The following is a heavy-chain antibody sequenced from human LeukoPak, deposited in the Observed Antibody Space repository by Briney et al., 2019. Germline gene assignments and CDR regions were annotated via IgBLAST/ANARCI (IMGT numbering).Heavy chain of an antibody. CDR2: INHSGSS. D-gene: IGHD1-7*01. J-gene: IGHJ4*02. CDR3: AREIITGTIVFDY. Sequence: PSETLSLTCAVYGGSFSDYYRSWIRQPPGKGLEWIGEINHSGSSNYNPSLKSRVTISVDTSKNQISLKLSSVTAADTAVYYCAREIITGTIVFDYWGQGTLVTVSS. V-gene: IGHV4-34*01. CDR1: GGSFSDYY.